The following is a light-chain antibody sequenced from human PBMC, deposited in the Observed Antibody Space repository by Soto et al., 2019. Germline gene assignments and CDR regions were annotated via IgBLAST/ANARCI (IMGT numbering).Light chain of an antibody. CDR3: QQFDNVPLT. CDR2: DAS. V-gene: IGKV1-33*01. Sequence: DTQMTQSPSSLSASVGDRVAITCQASRDITDYLNWYQQKPGKAPKLLIYDASKLETGVPSRFSGRGSGTDFTLTITSLQPEDIATYYCQQFDNVPLTFGGGTKVEIK. CDR1: RDITDY. J-gene: IGKJ4*01.